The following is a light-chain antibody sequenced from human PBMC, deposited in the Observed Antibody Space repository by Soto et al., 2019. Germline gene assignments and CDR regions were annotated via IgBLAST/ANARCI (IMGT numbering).Light chain of an antibody. V-gene: IGKV1-17*03. Sequence: DIQMTQSPSAMSASVGDRVTVTCRASQGVRTYLAWFQQKPGKVPKRLIFSASSLQSGVPSRFSGNGSATEFTLTISSLQPEDFATYSCQQTYRTPLTFGGGTKVDIK. CDR2: SAS. CDR3: QQTYRTPLT. J-gene: IGKJ4*01. CDR1: QGVRTY.